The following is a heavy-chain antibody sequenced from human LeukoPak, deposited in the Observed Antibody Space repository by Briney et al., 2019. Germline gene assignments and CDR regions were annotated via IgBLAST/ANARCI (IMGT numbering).Heavy chain of an antibody. J-gene: IGHJ5*02. D-gene: IGHD1-26*01. Sequence: GGSLRLSCAASRSTFSSYAMHWVRQAPGKGLEWVAVISYDGSNKYYADSVKGRFTISRDNSKNTLYLQMNSLRAEDTAVYYCARDTAAVGATTHWFDPWGQGTLVTVSS. CDR3: ARDTAAVGATTHWFDP. CDR2: ISYDGSNK. V-gene: IGHV3-30-3*01. CDR1: RSTFSSYA.